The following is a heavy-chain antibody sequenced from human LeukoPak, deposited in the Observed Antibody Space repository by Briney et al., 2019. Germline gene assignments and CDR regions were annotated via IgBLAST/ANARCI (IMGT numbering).Heavy chain of an antibody. CDR3: AKDRGSAWDMDA. Sequence: ASVKVSCKASGYTFTSYGISWVRQAPGQGLQWMGWINPKTGGLNYAQTFQGRVTMTTDSSISTAYMELSSLTSDDTAMYYCAKDRGSAWDMDAWGQGTLVTVSS. V-gene: IGHV1-2*02. CDR1: GYTFTSYG. J-gene: IGHJ5*02. D-gene: IGHD6-19*01. CDR2: INPKTGGL.